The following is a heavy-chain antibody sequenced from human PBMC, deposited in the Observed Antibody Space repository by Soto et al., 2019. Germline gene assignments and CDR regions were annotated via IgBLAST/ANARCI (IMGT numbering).Heavy chain of an antibody. Sequence: QLQLQESGPGLVKPSETLSLTCTVSGGSISSSSYWWGWIRQPPGKGLEWIGSIYYSGSTSYNPSLNRRVTISVDTSKNQFSLELSSVTAADTAVYYWARPKPALGGKTWYYFDYWGQGTLVTVSS. CDR1: GGSISSSSYW. V-gene: IGHV4-39*01. CDR2: IYYSGST. CDR3: ARPKPALGGKTWYYFDY. J-gene: IGHJ4*02. D-gene: IGHD3-16*01.